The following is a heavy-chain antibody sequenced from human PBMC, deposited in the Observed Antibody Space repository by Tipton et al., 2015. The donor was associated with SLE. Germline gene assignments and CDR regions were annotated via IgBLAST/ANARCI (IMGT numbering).Heavy chain of an antibody. J-gene: IGHJ4*02. Sequence: QLVQSGAEVKKPGASVRVSCKTSGYTFTKYGTTWVRQAPGQGLEWMGWISPYNGNTNIAQKFQGRVTMTTDESTSTASMDLTSLRSDDTALYYCASLGAARGYWGQGTLVTVSS. CDR3: ASLGAARGY. D-gene: IGHD3-16*01. CDR1: GYTFTKYG. V-gene: IGHV1-18*01. CDR2: ISPYNGNT.